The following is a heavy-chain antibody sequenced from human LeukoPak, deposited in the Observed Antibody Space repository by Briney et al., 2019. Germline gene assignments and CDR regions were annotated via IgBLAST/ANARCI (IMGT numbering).Heavy chain of an antibody. CDR3: ARDLVPDTGGYSDI. CDR1: GYTFTSYG. D-gene: IGHD2-8*02. J-gene: IGHJ3*02. V-gene: IGHV1-18*01. Sequence: ASVKVSCKASGYTFTSYGITCVRQAPGQGLEWLGWISPYNGNTNYAQKLLDRVTMTTDTSTNTANLEVRSLRSDDTAVYYCARDLVPDTGGYSDIWGQGTMVTVSS. CDR2: ISPYNGNT.